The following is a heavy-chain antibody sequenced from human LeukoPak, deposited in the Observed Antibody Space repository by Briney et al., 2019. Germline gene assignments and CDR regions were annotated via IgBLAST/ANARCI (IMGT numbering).Heavy chain of an antibody. CDR2: IIPISGTA. CDR3: ARATVTTSGDAFDI. J-gene: IGHJ3*02. Sequence: SVKVSCKASGGTFSSYAISWVRQAPGQGLGWMGGIIPISGTANYAQKFQGRVTITADESTSTAYMELSSLRSEDTAVYYCARATVTTSGDAFDIWGQGTMVTVSS. D-gene: IGHD4-17*01. CDR1: GGTFSSYA. V-gene: IGHV1-69*13.